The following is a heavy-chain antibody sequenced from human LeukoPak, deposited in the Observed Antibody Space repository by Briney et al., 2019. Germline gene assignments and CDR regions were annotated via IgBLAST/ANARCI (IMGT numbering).Heavy chain of an antibody. Sequence: SETLSLTCTVSGGSISSYYWSWIRQPPGKGLEWIGYIYYTGSTNYNPSLKSRVTILVDTSKNQFSLNLNSVTAADTAVYYCARAQGYSSLFDYWGRGILVTVSS. V-gene: IGHV4-59*01. CDR1: GGSISSYY. J-gene: IGHJ4*02. CDR2: IYYTGST. CDR3: ARAQGYSSLFDY. D-gene: IGHD6-13*01.